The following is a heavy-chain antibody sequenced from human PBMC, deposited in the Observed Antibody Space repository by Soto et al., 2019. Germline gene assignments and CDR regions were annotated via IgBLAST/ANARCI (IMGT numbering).Heavy chain of an antibody. J-gene: IGHJ6*02. CDR1: GFTFSSYA. CDR2: ISGSGGST. CDR3: AKVGYYDSSGYYTPYYYYGMDV. D-gene: IGHD3-22*01. Sequence: PGGSLRLSCAASGFTFSSYAMSWVRQAPGKGLEWVSAISGSGGSTYYADSVKGRFTISRDNSKNTLYLQMNSLRAEDTAVYYCAKVGYYDSSGYYTPYYYYGMDVWGQGTTVTVSS. V-gene: IGHV3-23*01.